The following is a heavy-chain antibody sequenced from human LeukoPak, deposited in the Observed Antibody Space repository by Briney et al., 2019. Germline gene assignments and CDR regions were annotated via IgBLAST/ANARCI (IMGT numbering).Heavy chain of an antibody. J-gene: IGHJ4*02. Sequence: QSGGSLRLSCAASGFTFSGYAMSWVRQAPGRGLEWVAGILRSGGNTYYADSVKGRFTISRDNSKNTLYLQVNSLRVEDTAVYYCAKDAIGGDGYWEFDHWGQGTLVTVSS. D-gene: IGHD5-24*01. CDR2: ILRSGGNT. CDR3: AKDAIGGDGYWEFDH. CDR1: GFTFSGYA. V-gene: IGHV3-23*01.